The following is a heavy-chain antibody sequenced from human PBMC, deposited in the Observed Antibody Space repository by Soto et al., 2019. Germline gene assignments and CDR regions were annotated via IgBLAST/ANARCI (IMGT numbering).Heavy chain of an antibody. CDR2: ISNDGRNS. CDR3: ARLVGYGGSEYYCDQ. Sequence: QVQSVESGGGVVQPGRSLTLSCVVSGFTFSSYAMHWVRQAPGKGLDWVAVISNDGRNSYHADSVKGRFTISRDNSKNTLYLKMNTLRAEYTALYYCARLVGYGGSEYYCDQGGQAILVIVS. D-gene: IGHD4-17*01. CDR1: GFTFSSYA. V-gene: IGHV3-30-3*01. J-gene: IGHJ4*02.